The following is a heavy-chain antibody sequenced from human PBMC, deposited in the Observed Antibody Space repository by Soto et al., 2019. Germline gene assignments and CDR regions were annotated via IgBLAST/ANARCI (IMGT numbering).Heavy chain of an antibody. CDR2: ISYDGSNK. V-gene: IGHV3-30*18. D-gene: IGHD6-6*01. CDR1: GFTFSSYG. CDR3: AKSIAGGNWFDP. Sequence: GESLKISCAASGFTFSSYGMHWVRQAPGKGLEWVAVISYDGSNKYYADYVKGRFTNSSDNSKNTLYLQMNSLRAEDTAVYYCAKSIAGGNWFDPWGQGTLVTVSS. J-gene: IGHJ5*02.